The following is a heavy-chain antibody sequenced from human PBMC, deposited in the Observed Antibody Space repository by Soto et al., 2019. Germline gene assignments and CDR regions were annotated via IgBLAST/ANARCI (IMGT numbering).Heavy chain of an antibody. CDR3: ARAYSSSSPFYYYYGMDV. D-gene: IGHD6-13*01. CDR1: GGTFSIYA. V-gene: IGHV1-69*13. Sequence: ASVKVSCKASGGTFSIYAIIWVRQAPGQGLEWMGGIIPIFGTANYAQKFQGRVTITADESTSTAYMELSSLRSEDTAVYYCARAYSSSSPFYYYYGMDVWGQGTTVTVSS. J-gene: IGHJ6*02. CDR2: IIPIFGTA.